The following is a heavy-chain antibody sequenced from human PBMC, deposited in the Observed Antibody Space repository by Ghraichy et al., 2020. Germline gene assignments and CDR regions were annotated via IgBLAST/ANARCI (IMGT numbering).Heavy chain of an antibody. CDR1: EFTFRGYW. CDR2: INQDGSEK. V-gene: IGHV3-7*01. J-gene: IGHJ3*01. Sequence: GGSLRLSCAASEFTFRGYWMSWVRQAPGKGLEWVANINQDGSEKSYVESVNGRFIISRDNAENSLYLQINSLRAEDTAVYYCAREDKNTFDLWGRGTMVTVSS. CDR3: AREDKNTFDL.